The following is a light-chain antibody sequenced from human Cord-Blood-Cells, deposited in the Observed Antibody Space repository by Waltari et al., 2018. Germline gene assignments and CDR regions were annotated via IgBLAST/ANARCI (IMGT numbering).Light chain of an antibody. J-gene: IGKJ5*01. V-gene: IGKV1-39*01. CDR2: AAS. Sequence: DIQMTQSPSSLSASVGDRVTITCRSSQSISSYLNWYQQKPGKVPKHLIYAASSLQSGVPSRFSGSGSGTDFTLTINSLQPEDFATYYCQQSYSTPITFGQGTRLEIK. CDR1: QSISSY. CDR3: QQSYSTPIT.